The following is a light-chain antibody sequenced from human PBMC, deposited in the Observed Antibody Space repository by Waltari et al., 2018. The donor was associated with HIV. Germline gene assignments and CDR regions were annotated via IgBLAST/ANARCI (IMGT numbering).Light chain of an antibody. J-gene: IGLJ3*02. V-gene: IGLV2-14*01. Sequence: QSALTQPASVSGSPGQSLTIPCTGTRSDVGGSNYVSWYQQDPGKAPKLMIYDVSHRPSGVSNRFSGSKSGNTASLTISGLRAEDEVDYYCSSYTTTRARVFGGGTKLTVL. CDR2: DVS. CDR1: RSDVGGSNY. CDR3: SSYTTTRARV.